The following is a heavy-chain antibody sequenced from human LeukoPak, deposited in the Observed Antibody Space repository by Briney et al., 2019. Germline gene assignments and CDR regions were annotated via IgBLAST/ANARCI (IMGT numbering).Heavy chain of an antibody. V-gene: IGHV1-69*01. Sequence: SVKVSCKASGGTFSSYAISWVRQAPGQGLEWMGGIIPIFGTANYAQKFQGRVTITADESTSTAYMELSSLRSEDTAVYYCARAVAYYYDSSGLDAFDIWGRGTMVTVSS. J-gene: IGHJ3*02. CDR1: GGTFSSYA. CDR2: IIPIFGTA. D-gene: IGHD3-22*01. CDR3: ARAVAYYYDSSGLDAFDI.